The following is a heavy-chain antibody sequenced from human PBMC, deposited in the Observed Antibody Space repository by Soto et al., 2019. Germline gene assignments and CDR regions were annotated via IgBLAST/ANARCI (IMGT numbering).Heavy chain of an antibody. J-gene: IGHJ6*02. Sequence: QVQLVQSGAEVKKPGASVKVSCKPSGYTLTDYYIHWVRHAPGQGPEWMGWINPKNGDTKSAQKFQGRVTMTRDMSVTTAYLDLSSLRSDDTAQYYCARSSGSYSYYGMDVWGQGTTVTVSS. V-gene: IGHV1-2*02. D-gene: IGHD6-19*01. CDR3: ARSSGSYSYYGMDV. CDR1: GYTLTDYY. CDR2: INPKNGDT.